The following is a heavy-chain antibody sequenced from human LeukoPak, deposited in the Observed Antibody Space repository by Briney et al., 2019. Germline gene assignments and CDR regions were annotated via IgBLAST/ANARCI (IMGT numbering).Heavy chain of an antibody. J-gene: IGHJ4*02. CDR3: ADTAVLGYMYY. V-gene: IGHV1-69*13. D-gene: IGHD5-12*01. CDR2: IIPIFGTA. CDR1: GHTFTSYG. Sequence: GASVKVSCKASGHTFTSYGISWVRQAPGQGLEWMGGIIPIFGTANYAQKFQGRVTITADESTSTAYMELSSLRSEDTAVYYCADTAVLGYMYYWGQGTLVTVSS.